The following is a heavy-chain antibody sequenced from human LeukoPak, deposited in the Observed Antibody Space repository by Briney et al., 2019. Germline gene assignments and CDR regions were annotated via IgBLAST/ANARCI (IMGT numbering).Heavy chain of an antibody. CDR3: AKDRSCTDDICPGDFGY. D-gene: IGHD2-8*01. CDR1: GFTFSSYA. Sequence: GGSVPHSCAASGFTFSSYAVSWVRQAPGKGLEWVSSISGSGGSTYSADSVKGRFTISRDNSKNTLYLQMNSLRAEDTALYYCAKDRSCTDDICPGDFGYWGPVALVTVSS. V-gene: IGHV3-23*01. J-gene: IGHJ4*01. CDR2: ISGSGGST.